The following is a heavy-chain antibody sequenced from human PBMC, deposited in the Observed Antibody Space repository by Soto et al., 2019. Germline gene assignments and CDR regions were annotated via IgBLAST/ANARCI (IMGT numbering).Heavy chain of an antibody. J-gene: IGHJ4*02. CDR2: IHHRGGT. Sequence: QVQLQESGPGLVRPSGTVSLTCAVSGLSISSDNWWSWVRQPPGKGLEWIGEIHHRGGTNYNPSLKSRVTMSVVPSKDLFSLTLNSVTAADTAFYYCARDQGSHPGDWGQGTLVSVSS. D-gene: IGHD6-13*01. CDR1: GLSISSDNW. CDR3: ARDQGSHPGD. V-gene: IGHV4-4*02.